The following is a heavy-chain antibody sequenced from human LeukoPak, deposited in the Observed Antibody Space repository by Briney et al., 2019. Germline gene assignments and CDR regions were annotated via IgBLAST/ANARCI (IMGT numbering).Heavy chain of an antibody. CDR2: ISGSGGNT. CDR3: AKVDV. Sequence: GGTLRLSCAASGFTFSRNGMTWVRQAPGRGPEWVSAISGSGGNTYYADSVKGRFTISRDNAKNTLYLQMNSLRAEDTAVYYCAKVDVWGKGTTVTISS. J-gene: IGHJ6*04. V-gene: IGHV3-23*01. CDR1: GFTFSRNG.